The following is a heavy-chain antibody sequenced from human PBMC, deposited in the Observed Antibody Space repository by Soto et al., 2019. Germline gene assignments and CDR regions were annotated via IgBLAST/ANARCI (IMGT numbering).Heavy chain of an antibody. D-gene: IGHD3-22*01. V-gene: IGHV3-30*18. CDR1: GFSLRSYG. J-gene: IGHJ4*02. Sequence: PGGSLRLSCAASGFSLRSYGMHWVRQAPGKGLEWVAVISYDGSNKYYADSVKGRFTISRDNSKNTLYLQMNSLRAEDTAVYYCAKDWDSSGHDDYWGQGTLVTVSS. CDR3: AKDWDSSGHDDY. CDR2: ISYDGSNK.